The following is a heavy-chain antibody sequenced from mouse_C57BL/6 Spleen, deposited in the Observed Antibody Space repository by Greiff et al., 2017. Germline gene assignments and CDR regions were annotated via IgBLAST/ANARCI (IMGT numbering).Heavy chain of an antibody. CDR2: IYPGSGNT. CDR1: GYTFTDYY. D-gene: IGHD2-3*01. J-gene: IGHJ4*01. Sequence: VKLMESGAELVRPGASVKLSCKASGYTFTDYYINWVKQRPGQGLEWIARIYPGSGNTYYNEKFKGKATLTAEKSSSTAYMQLSSLTSEDSAVYFCGRGDGYYYAMDYWGQGTSVTVSS. V-gene: IGHV1-76*01. CDR3: GRGDGYYYAMDY.